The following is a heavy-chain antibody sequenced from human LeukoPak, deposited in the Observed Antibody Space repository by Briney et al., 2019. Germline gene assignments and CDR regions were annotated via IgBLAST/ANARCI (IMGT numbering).Heavy chain of an antibody. CDR1: GGSISSGDYY. Sequence: SETLSLTCTVSGGSISSGDYYWSWIRQPPGKGLEWIGYIYYSGSTYYNPSLKSRVTISVDTSKNQFSLKLSSVTAADTAVYYCASTGPAAAGDSDYYYGMDVWGQGTTVTVSS. CDR2: IYYSGST. J-gene: IGHJ6*02. D-gene: IGHD6-13*01. CDR3: ASTGPAAAGDSDYYYGMDV. V-gene: IGHV4-30-4*01.